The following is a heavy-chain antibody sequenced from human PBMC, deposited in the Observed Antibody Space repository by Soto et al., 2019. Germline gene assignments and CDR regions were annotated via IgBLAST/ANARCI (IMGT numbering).Heavy chain of an antibody. V-gene: IGHV3-21*01. CDR3: ARDRYSGYERYYYGMDV. CDR1: GFTFSSYS. D-gene: IGHD5-12*01. J-gene: IGHJ6*02. Sequence: PGGSLRLSCAASGFTFSSYSMNWVRQAPWKGLEWVSSISSSSSCIYYADSVKGRFTISRDNAKNSLYLQMNSLRAEDTAVYYCARDRYSGYERYYYGMDVWGQGTTVTVSS. CDR2: ISSSSSCI.